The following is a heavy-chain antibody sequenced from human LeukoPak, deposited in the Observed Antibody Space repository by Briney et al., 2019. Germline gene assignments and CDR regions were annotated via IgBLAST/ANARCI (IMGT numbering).Heavy chain of an antibody. CDR1: GHTLTELF. Sequence: GASEKVSCKVSGHTLTELFMHWVRQAPGKGLEWMGGFDPEDGETIYAQKFQGRVTMTKDTSTHTGYMELSSLRSEDTAVYYCARLREIPVFGVVTKSTSYFDYWGQGTLVTVSS. CDR2: FDPEDGET. J-gene: IGHJ4*02. CDR3: ARLREIPVFGVVTKSTSYFDY. V-gene: IGHV1-24*01. D-gene: IGHD3-3*01.